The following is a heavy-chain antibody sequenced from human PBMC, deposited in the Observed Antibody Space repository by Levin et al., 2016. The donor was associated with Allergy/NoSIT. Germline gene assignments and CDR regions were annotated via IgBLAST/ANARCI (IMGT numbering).Heavy chain of an antibody. Sequence: ASVKVSCKASGYSFTSYYMHWVRQAPGQGLEWMGIINPNGDRTNYAQKFQGRVTMTTDTSTTTVYLDLSSLRSEDTAVYYCARPIRWEFPGLAFDYWGQGTLITVS. D-gene: IGHD1-26*01. V-gene: IGHV1-46*01. J-gene: IGHJ4*02. CDR2: INPNGDRT. CDR3: ARPIRWEFPGLAFDY. CDR1: GYSFTSYY.